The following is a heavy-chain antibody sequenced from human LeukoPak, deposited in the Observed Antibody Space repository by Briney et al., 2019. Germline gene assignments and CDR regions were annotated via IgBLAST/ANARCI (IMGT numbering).Heavy chain of an antibody. Sequence: PGGSLRLSCAASGFTFSRFGMNWVRQAPGKGLEWVSYISGSSSNNIYYADSVKGRFTISRDNAKNSLYLQMNSLRDEDTAVYYCAQKGGADNWGQGTLVTVSS. CDR2: ISGSSSNNI. V-gene: IGHV3-48*02. CDR1: GFTFSRFG. D-gene: IGHD2-15*01. J-gene: IGHJ4*02. CDR3: AQKGGADN.